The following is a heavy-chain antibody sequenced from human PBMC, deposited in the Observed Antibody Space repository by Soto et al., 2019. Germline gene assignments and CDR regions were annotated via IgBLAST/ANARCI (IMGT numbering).Heavy chain of an antibody. D-gene: IGHD2-21*02. CDR1: GYTFTSYA. CDR3: ARSFVVVTDFDY. Sequence: GASVKVSCKASGYTFTSYAMHWVRQAPGQRLEWMGWINAGNGNTKYSQKFQGRVTITRDTSANTAYMELSSLRSEDTAVYYCARSFVVVTDFDYWGQGTLVTGSS. CDR2: INAGNGNT. J-gene: IGHJ4*02. V-gene: IGHV1-3*01.